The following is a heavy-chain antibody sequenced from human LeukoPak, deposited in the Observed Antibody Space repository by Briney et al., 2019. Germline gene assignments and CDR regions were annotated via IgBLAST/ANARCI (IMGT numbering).Heavy chain of an antibody. CDR1: GYTFTSYD. V-gene: IGHV1-8*01. Sequence: ASVKVSCKASGYTFTSYDINWVRQATGQGLEWMGWMNPNSGNTGYAQKFQGRVTMTRNTSISTVYMELSSLRSEDTAVYYCARDGQIAVAGYFDYWGQGTLVTVSS. CDR3: ARDGQIAVAGYFDY. CDR2: MNPNSGNT. J-gene: IGHJ4*02. D-gene: IGHD6-19*01.